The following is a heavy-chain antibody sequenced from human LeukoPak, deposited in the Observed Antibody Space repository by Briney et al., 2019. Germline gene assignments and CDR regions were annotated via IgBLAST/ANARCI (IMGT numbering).Heavy chain of an antibody. CDR3: ATNHDYGDHEDY. D-gene: IGHD4-17*01. Sequence: ASVKVSCKASGYTFTGYYMHWVLQAPGQGLEWMGWINPNSGGTNYAQKFQGRVTMTRDTSISTAYMELSRLRSDDTAVYYCATNHDYGDHEDYWGQGTLVTVSS. CDR1: GYTFTGYY. J-gene: IGHJ4*02. V-gene: IGHV1-2*02. CDR2: INPNSGGT.